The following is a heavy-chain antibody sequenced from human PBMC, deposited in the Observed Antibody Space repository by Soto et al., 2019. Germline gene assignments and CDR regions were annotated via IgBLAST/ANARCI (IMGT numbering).Heavy chain of an antibody. V-gene: IGHV3-7*03. Sequence: QVQPGGGLVPPGESLTVSCAPSQFSFSNYWMNWVRQAPGKALEWVANIKKDESETDYVDSVRGRFTIFRDNAKNLLYLQMMRLRVEATAVYYCVRSRTGDSAFRAFDIGGQGTVVSV. D-gene: IGHD2-21*02. CDR3: VRSRTGDSAFRAFDI. J-gene: IGHJ3*02. CDR1: QFSFSNYW. CDR2: IKKDESET.